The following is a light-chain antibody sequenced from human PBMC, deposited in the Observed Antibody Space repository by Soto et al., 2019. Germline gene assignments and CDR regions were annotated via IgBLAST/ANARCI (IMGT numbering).Light chain of an antibody. V-gene: IGKV1-12*01. CDR3: QQSNRFPLT. J-gene: IGKJ4*01. Sequence: DIQMTQSPSSVSASVGDRVTITCRASQGISSRLAWYQQKPGKAPNLLIYAASSLQSGVPSKHSGSESETDFTLTIGSLQPEDFATYYCQQSNRFPLTFGGGTKVEIK. CDR1: QGISSR. CDR2: AAS.